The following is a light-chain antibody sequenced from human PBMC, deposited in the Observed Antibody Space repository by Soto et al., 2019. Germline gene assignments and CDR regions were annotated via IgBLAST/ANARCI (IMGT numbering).Light chain of an antibody. CDR3: QQYYDLHT. V-gene: IGKV4-1*01. CDR2: WAS. J-gene: IGKJ4*01. Sequence: DIVMTQSPGSLAVSLGERATINCRSSQSVLYSSNNKDSIAWYQQKPGQPPRLLIYWASTRESGVPDRFSGSGAGTYFTLTISRLQAEDVAGYYCQQYYDLHTFGGGTKVEIK. CDR1: QSVLYSSNNKDS.